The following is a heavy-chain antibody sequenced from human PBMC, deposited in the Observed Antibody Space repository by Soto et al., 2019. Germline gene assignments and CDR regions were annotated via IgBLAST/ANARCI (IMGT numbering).Heavy chain of an antibody. Sequence: GGSLRLSCAASGFTFDDYTMDWVRQAPGKGLGWVSLISWDGGSTYYADSVKGRFTISRDNSKNSLYLQMNSLRTEDTALYYCAKDFGISRSRLLWFGELLSNYYYGMDVWGQGTTVTVSS. CDR2: ISWDGGST. J-gene: IGHJ6*02. D-gene: IGHD3-10*01. V-gene: IGHV3-43*01. CDR3: AKDFGISRSRLLWFGELLSNYYYGMDV. CDR1: GFTFDDYT.